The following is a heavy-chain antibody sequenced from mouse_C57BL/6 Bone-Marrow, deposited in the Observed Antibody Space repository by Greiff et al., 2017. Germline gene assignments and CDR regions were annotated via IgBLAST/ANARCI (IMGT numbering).Heavy chain of an antibody. CDR1: GYTFTSYW. V-gene: IGHV1-55*01. CDR2: IYPTSGRT. CDR3: ARSGPLGRSFDY. J-gene: IGHJ2*01. D-gene: IGHD4-1*01. Sequence: QPGAELVKPGASVKMSCKASGYTFTSYWITWVKQRPGQGLEWIGDIYPTSGRTNYNEKFKSKAILTVDTSSNTAYMQLSSLTSEDSAVFYCARSGPLGRSFDYWGQGTTLTVSS.